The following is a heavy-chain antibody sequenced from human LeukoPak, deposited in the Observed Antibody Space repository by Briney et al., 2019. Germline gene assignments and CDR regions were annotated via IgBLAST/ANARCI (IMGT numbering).Heavy chain of an antibody. Sequence: PSETLSLTCTVSGGSISSHYWSWIRQPPGKGLEWIGYIYYSGSTNYNPSLKSRVTISVDTSKNQFSLKLSSVTAADTAVYYCARGGTTIDYWGQGTLVTVSS. CDR3: ARGGTTIDY. CDR1: GGSISSHY. J-gene: IGHJ4*02. V-gene: IGHV4-59*11. CDR2: IYYSGST. D-gene: IGHD4-11*01.